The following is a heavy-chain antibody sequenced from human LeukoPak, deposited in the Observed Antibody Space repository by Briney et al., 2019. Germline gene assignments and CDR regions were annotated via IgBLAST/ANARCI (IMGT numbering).Heavy chain of an antibody. CDR2: INRDGRST. J-gene: IGHJ4*02. CDR3: ALPLRDGDFYFDY. Sequence: GGSLRLSCAASGXTFSNYWVHWVRQAPGKGLVWVSRINRDGRSTNYADSVKGRFTISRDNAKNTVFLQMNSLRAEDTAVYYCALPLRDGDFYFDYWGQGALVTVSS. V-gene: IGHV3-74*01. CDR1: GXTFSNYW. D-gene: IGHD4-17*01.